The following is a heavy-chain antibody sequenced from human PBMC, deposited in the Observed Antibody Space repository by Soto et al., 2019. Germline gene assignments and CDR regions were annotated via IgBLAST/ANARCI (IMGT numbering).Heavy chain of an antibody. D-gene: IGHD6-19*01. V-gene: IGHV1-69*13. CDR3: ARVAVAGTGFDY. Sequence: ASVKVSCKASGGTFSSYAISWVRQAPGQGLEWMGGIIPIFGTANYAQKFQGRVTITADESTSTAYMELSSLRSEDTAVYYCARVAVAGTGFDYWGQGTLVTVSS. J-gene: IGHJ4*02. CDR1: GGTFSSYA. CDR2: IIPIFGTA.